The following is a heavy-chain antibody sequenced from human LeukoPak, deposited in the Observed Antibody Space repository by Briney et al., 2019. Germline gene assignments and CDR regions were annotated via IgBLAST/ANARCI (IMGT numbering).Heavy chain of an antibody. V-gene: IGHV1-69*13. J-gene: IGHJ4*02. D-gene: IGHD2-2*01. CDR3: ARAESPSTYCSSTSCYYFDY. CDR1: GGTFSSYA. Sequence: AVKVSCKASGGTFSSYAISWVRQAPGQGLEWMGGIIPIFGTANYAQKFQGRVTITADESTSTAYMELSSLRSEDTAVYYCARAESPSTYCSSTSCYYFDYWGQGTLVTVSS. CDR2: IIPIFGTA.